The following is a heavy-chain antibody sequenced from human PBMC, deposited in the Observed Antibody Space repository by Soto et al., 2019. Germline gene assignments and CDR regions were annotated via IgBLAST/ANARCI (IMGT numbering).Heavy chain of an antibody. CDR1: GFTFSGYG. J-gene: IGHJ4*02. CDR2: IWYDGSNK. Sequence: QVQLVESGGGVVQPGRSLRLSCAASGFTFSGYGMHWVRQAPGKGLEWVAVIWYDGSNKYYADSVKGRFTISRDNSKNTLYLQMNILRAEDTAVYYCARAGYGDYDYWGQGTLVTVSS. D-gene: IGHD4-17*01. CDR3: ARAGYGDYDY. V-gene: IGHV3-33*01.